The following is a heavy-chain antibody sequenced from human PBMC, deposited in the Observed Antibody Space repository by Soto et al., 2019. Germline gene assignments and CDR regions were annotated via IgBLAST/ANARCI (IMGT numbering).Heavy chain of an antibody. CDR2: FDPEDGET. J-gene: IGHJ4*02. CDR3: ATAGHYDFLTGYYRGHVAFDY. D-gene: IGHD3-9*01. Sequence: GASVKVSCKVSGYTLTELSMHWVRQAPGKGLEWMGGFDPEDGETIYAQKFQGRVTMTEDTSTDTAYMELSSLRSDDTAVYYCATAGHYDFLTGYYRGHVAFDYWGQGTLVTVSS. V-gene: IGHV1-24*01. CDR1: GYTLTELS.